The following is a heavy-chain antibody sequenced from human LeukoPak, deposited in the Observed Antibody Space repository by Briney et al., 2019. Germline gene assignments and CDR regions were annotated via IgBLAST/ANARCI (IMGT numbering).Heavy chain of an antibody. J-gene: IGHJ5*02. D-gene: IGHD2-2*01. V-gene: IGHV4-61*01. CDR1: GGSVSSGSFY. Sequence: SETLSLTCTVSGGSVSSGSFYWSWIRQPPGGGLEWIGYIYYSGSTNYSPSLKGRVTISGDTAKNQFSLKLNSVTAADTAVYYCARGRYCSSAGCYYWFDPWGQGTLVTVSS. CDR3: ARGRYCSSAGCYYWFDP. CDR2: IYYSGST.